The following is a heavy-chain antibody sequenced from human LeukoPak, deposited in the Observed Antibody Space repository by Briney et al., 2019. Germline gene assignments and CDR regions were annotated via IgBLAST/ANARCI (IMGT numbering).Heavy chain of an antibody. D-gene: IGHD2-8*02. J-gene: IGHJ4*02. CDR2: INPYSGDT. V-gene: IGHV1-2*02. CDR1: GYTFTSYG. Sequence: ASVKVSCKASGYTFTSYGISWVRQAPGQGLEWMGWINPYSGDTNYAQKFQGRVTMTRDTSISTAYMELSRLRSDDTAVYYCARAGLVVIPDIWGQGTLVTVSS. CDR3: ARAGLVVIPDI.